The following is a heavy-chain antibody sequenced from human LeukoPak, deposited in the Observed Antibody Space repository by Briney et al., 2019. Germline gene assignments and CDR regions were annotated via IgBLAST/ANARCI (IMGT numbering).Heavy chain of an antibody. Sequence: GGSLRLSCAASGFTFSSYDMHWVRQAPGKGLEWVAFIHYDGTNKYYADSVKGRFTISRDNSKNTLYLQMNSLRAEDTAVYYCAKILEHWGQGTLVTVSS. CDR1: GFTFSSYD. J-gene: IGHJ1*01. CDR2: IHYDGTNK. V-gene: IGHV3-30*02. CDR3: AKILEH.